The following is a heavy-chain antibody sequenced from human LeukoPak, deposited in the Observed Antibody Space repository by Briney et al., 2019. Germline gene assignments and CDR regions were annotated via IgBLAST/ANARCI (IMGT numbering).Heavy chain of an antibody. V-gene: IGHV4-39*01. D-gene: IGHD5-18*01. CDR3: ARLVTAMVPSSDAPSWFDP. J-gene: IGHJ5*02. CDR1: GGSVSSSYY. Sequence: SETLSLTCTVSGGSVSSSYYWGWIRQPPGKGLEWIGSICSGGNTCYNPSLQSRVTISADSSKNHFFLQLTSATAADTAVYYCARLVTAMVPSSDAPSWFDPWGQGTLVTVSS. CDR2: ICSGGNT.